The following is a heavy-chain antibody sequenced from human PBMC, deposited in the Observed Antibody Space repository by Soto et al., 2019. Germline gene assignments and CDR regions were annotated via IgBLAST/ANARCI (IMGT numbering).Heavy chain of an antibody. J-gene: IGHJ4*02. Sequence: GGSLRLSCAASGFTFSNAWMSWVRQAPGKGLEWVGRIKSKTDGGTTDYAAPVKGRFTISRDDSKNTLYLQMNSLKTEDTAVYYCTTGTTIFGVVTDYWGQGTLVTVS. D-gene: IGHD3-3*01. V-gene: IGHV3-15*01. CDR3: TTGTTIFGVVTDY. CDR2: IKSKTDGGTT. CDR1: GFTFSNAW.